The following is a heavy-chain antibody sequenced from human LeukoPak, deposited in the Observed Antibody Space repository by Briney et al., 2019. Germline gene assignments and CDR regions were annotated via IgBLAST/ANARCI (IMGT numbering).Heavy chain of an antibody. V-gene: IGHV3-23*01. J-gene: IGHJ6*02. CDR1: GFTFSNYD. CDR3: ANRAAGTEPLGSYFGMDV. CDR2: ISGSGGST. D-gene: IGHD6-13*01. Sequence: PGGSLRLSCAASGFTFSNYDMSWVRQAPGKGLEWVSGISGSGGSTYYVDSVKGRLTISRDNSKNTLYLQMNSLRAEDTAVYYCANRAAGTEPLGSYFGMDVWGQGTTVTVSS.